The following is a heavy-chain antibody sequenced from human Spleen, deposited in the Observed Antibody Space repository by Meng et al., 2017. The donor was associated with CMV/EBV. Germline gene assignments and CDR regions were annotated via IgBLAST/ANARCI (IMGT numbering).Heavy chain of an antibody. CDR2: ISYDGNNK. CDR3: AREAEVNGNDY. D-gene: IGHD1-26*01. Sequence: GESLKISCAASGFTFSSYAMHWVRQTPGKGLEWVAVISYDGNNKYYADSVRGRFTISRDNAKNSLYLQMNSLRAEDTAVYYCAREAEVNGNDYWGQGTLVTVSS. CDR1: GFTFSSYA. J-gene: IGHJ4*02. V-gene: IGHV3-30*04.